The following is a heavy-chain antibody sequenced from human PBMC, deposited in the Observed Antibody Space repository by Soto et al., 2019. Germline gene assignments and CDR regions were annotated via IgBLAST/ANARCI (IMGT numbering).Heavy chain of an antibody. Sequence: QVQLVESGGGLVKPGGSLRLSCAASGFTFSDYYMSWIRQAPGKGLEWVSYISSSGSTIYYADSVKGRFTISRDNAKNSLYLQVNSLRAEATAVYYCARARSGYYYNYYYYYMDVWGKGTTVTVSS. D-gene: IGHD3-22*01. CDR2: ISSSGSTI. CDR3: ARARSGYYYNYYYYYMDV. J-gene: IGHJ6*03. V-gene: IGHV3-11*01. CDR1: GFTFSDYY.